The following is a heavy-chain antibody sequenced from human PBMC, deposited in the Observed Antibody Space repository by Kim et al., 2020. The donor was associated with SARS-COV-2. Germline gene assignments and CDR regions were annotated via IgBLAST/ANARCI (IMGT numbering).Heavy chain of an antibody. CDR1: GGSISSSSYY. CDR3: ARLADYYGDY. J-gene: IGHJ4*02. Sequence: SETLSLTCTVSGGSISSSSYYWGWIRQPPGKGLEWIGSIYYSGSTYYNPSLKSRVTISVDTSKNQFSLKLSSVTAADTAVYYCARLADYYGDYWGQGTLVTVSS. V-gene: IGHV4-39*01. CDR2: IYYSGST. D-gene: IGHD3-10*01.